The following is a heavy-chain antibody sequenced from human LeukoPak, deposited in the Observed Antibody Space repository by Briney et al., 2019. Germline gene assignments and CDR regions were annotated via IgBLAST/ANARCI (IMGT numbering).Heavy chain of an antibody. CDR3: ARESYCSSTSCYSDYYYYGMDV. CDR1: GYTFTSYY. J-gene: IGHJ6*02. D-gene: IGHD2-2*01. V-gene: IGHV1-46*01. CDR2: INPSGGST. Sequence: ASVKVSCKASGYTFTSYYMHWVRQAPGQGLEWMGIINPSGGSTSYAQKFQGRVTMTTDTSTSTAYMELRSLRSDDTAVYYCARESYCSSTSCYSDYYYYGMDVWGQGTTVTVSS.